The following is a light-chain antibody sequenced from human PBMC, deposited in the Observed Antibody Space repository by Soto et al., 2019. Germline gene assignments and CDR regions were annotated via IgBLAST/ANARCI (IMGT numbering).Light chain of an antibody. J-gene: IGLJ2*01. Sequence: QPVLTQSPSASASLGASVKLTCTLSSGHSSYALAWHQQQPEKGPRYLMRLNSDGSHSRGDGIPDRFSGSSSGAERYLTISSLQSEDEADYYCQTWGTGNVVFGGGTQLTVL. V-gene: IGLV4-69*01. CDR1: SGHSSYA. CDR2: LNSDGSH. CDR3: QTWGTGNVV.